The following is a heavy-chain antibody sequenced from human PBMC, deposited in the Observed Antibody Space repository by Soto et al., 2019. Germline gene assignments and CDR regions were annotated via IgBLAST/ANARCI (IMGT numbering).Heavy chain of an antibody. CDR2: IYYSGST. D-gene: IGHD5-12*01. CDR3: ARARLRAVYALDI. V-gene: IGHV4-31*03. Sequence: SETLSLTCTVSGGSVSSGAYYWTWIRQRPGKGLEWIGYIYYSGSTYYSPSLKSRLSISLDTSKNQFSLRLSSVTAADTAMYYCARARLRAVYALDIWGQGTMVTVSS. CDR1: GGSVSSGAYY. J-gene: IGHJ3*02.